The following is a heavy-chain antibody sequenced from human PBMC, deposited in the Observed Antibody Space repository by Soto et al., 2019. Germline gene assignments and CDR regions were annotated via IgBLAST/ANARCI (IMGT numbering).Heavy chain of an antibody. V-gene: IGHV4-39*01. CDR2: IYYSGST. J-gene: IGHJ6*02. D-gene: IGHD3-10*01. CDR1: GGSISSSSYY. CDR3: ALKVDEYHRYGSGSYVNYYYYGMDV. Sequence: LSLTCTVSGGSISSSSYYWGWIRQPPGKGLEWIGSIYYSGSTYYNPSLKSRVTISVDTSKNQFSLKLSSVTAADTAVYYCALKVDEYHRYGSGSYVNYYYYGMDVWGQGTTVTVSS.